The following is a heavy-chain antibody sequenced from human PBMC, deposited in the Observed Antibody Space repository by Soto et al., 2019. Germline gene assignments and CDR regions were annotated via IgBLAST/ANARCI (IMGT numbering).Heavy chain of an antibody. CDR3: ARIRWLRLEGGAFDI. V-gene: IGHV2-26*01. CDR2: IFSNDGK. D-gene: IGHD5-12*01. CDR1: GFSLSNARMG. J-gene: IGHJ3*02. Sequence: QVTLKESGPVLVKPTETLTLTCTVSGFSLSNARMGVSWIRQPPGKALEWLAHIFSNDGKSYSTSLKSRLTISKDTSKSQVVLTMTNMDPVDTATYYCARIRWLRLEGGAFDIWGQGTMVTVSS.